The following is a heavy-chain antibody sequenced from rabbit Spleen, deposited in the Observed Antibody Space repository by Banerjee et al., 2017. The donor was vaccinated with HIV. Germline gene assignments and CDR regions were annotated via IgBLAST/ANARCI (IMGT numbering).Heavy chain of an antibody. CDR1: GLDFSSGYW. CDR3: ARDPFDDYGDFILYYFNL. D-gene: IGHD2-1*01. CDR2: IYTGSDVT. V-gene: IGHV1S40*01. J-gene: IGHJ4*01. Sequence: QSLEESGGDLVKPGASLTLTCKASGLDFSSGYWICWVRQAPGKGLEWIACIYTGSDVTYYASWAKGRFTISKTSSTTVTLQMTSLTAADTATYFCARDPFDDYGDFILYYFNLWGPGTLVTVS.